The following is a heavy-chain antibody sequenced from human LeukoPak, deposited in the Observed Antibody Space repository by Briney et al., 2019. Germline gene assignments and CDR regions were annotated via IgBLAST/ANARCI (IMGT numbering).Heavy chain of an antibody. CDR1: GFTFSTYA. D-gene: IGHD1-26*01. V-gene: IGHV3-23*01. CDR3: ARAHSGSYYDDYAFDI. Sequence: GGSLRLSCAASGFTFSTYAMSWVRQAPGKGLEWVSAISGSGASIYSIDSVKGRFTISRDNSKNTLYLQMNSLRAEDTAVYYCARAHSGSYYDDYAFDIWGQGTMVTVSS. J-gene: IGHJ3*02. CDR2: ISGSGASI.